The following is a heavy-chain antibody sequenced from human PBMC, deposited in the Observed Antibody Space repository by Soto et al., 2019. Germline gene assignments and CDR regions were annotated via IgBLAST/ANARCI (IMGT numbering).Heavy chain of an antibody. CDR3: ARDRGSGSYYAAFDY. Sequence: GASVKVSCKASGYTFPTYGISWVRQAPGQGLEWMGWISSYNGNTNYAQKLQDRVTMTTDTSTNIAYMELRRLRSDDTAVFYCARDRGSGSYYAAFDYWGQGTLVTVSS. D-gene: IGHD1-26*01. CDR1: GYTFPTYG. J-gene: IGHJ4*02. CDR2: ISSYNGNT. V-gene: IGHV1-18*01.